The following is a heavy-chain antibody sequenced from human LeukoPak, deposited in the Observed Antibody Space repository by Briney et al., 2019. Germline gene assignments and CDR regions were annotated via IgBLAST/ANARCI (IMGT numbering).Heavy chain of an antibody. CDR3: ARAYQSLGWLSLPDQ. D-gene: IGHD3-16*02. J-gene: IGHJ5*02. Sequence: AASVKVSCKASGYTFTDYAMNWVRQPPGQGLEWMGWIPPNTGNPTYAQGFTGRFVFSLYTSVGTTYLHMRSIKAEDTAVYLCARAYQSLGWLSLPDQWSQGTLVTVSS. V-gene: IGHV7-4-1*01. CDR1: GYTFTDYA. CDR2: IPPNTGNP.